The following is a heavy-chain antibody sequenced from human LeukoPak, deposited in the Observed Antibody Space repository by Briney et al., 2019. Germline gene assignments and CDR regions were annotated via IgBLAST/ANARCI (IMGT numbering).Heavy chain of an antibody. D-gene: IGHD2-15*01. Sequence: PSETLSLTCAVYGGSFSGYYWSWIRQPPGKGLEWIGEINHSGSTNYNPSLKSRVTISVDTSKNQFSLKLSSVTAADTAVYYCASIGTPGSFDIWGQGTMVTVSS. CDR3: ASIGTPGSFDI. CDR2: INHSGST. J-gene: IGHJ3*02. V-gene: IGHV4-34*01. CDR1: GGSFSGYY.